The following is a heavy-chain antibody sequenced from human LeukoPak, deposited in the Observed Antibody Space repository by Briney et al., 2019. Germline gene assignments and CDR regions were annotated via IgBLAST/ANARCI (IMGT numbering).Heavy chain of an antibody. V-gene: IGHV3-48*03. J-gene: IGHJ4*02. CDR2: ISNSGSTI. CDR1: GFTFSSYE. Sequence: GGSLRLSCAVSGFTFSSYEMSWVRQAPGKGLEWVSYISNSGSTIYYADSVKGRFTISRDNANNSLNLQMNSLRAEDTAVYYCAKIGGSGWYFDYWGQGTLVTVSS. CDR3: AKIGGSGWYFDY. D-gene: IGHD6-19*01.